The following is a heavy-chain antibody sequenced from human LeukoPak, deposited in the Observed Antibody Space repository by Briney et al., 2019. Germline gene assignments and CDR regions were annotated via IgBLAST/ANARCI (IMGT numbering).Heavy chain of an antibody. D-gene: IGHD2-15*01. Sequence: GGSLRLSCAASGFIFSSFGMHWVRQAPGKGLEWVAFIQDDGSNKFYADSVKGRFTISRDNSKNTLFLQMNSLRPEDTALYYCAKQMVARPHYYYMDVWGKGTTVTVSS. CDR1: GFIFSSFG. CDR3: AKQMVARPHYYYMDV. V-gene: IGHV3-30*02. CDR2: IQDDGSNK. J-gene: IGHJ6*03.